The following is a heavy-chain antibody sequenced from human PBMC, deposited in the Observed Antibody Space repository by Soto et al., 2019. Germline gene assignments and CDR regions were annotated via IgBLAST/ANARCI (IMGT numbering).Heavy chain of an antibody. Sequence: PGGSLRLSCAASGFTFSSYAMSWVRQAPGKGLEWVSSISGSGDKTYYADSVKGRFTISRDNSKNTLYLQMNSLRAEDTAVHYCAKRGSSGWYGFDFWGQGILVTVSS. J-gene: IGHJ4*02. CDR1: GFTFSSYA. D-gene: IGHD6-19*01. V-gene: IGHV3-23*01. CDR2: ISGSGDKT. CDR3: AKRGSSGWYGFDF.